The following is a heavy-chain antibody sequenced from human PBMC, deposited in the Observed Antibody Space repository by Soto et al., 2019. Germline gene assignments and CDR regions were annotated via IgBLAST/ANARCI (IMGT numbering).Heavy chain of an antibody. CDR1: GGSISSSNW. D-gene: IGHD4-17*01. J-gene: IGHJ3*02. CDR2: IYHSGST. Sequence: QVQLQASGPGLVKPSGTLSLTCAVSGGSISSSNWWRWVRQPPGKGLAWIGEIYHSGSTNYNPSLKTRVPISVDKSRNQFSRSLSSVTAADTAVYYCAGDSTTVPLTDAFDIWGQGTMVAVSS. V-gene: IGHV4-4*02. CDR3: AGDSTTVPLTDAFDI.